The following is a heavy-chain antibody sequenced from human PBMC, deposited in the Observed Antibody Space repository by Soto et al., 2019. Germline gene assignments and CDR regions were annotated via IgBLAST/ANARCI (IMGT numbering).Heavy chain of an antibody. J-gene: IGHJ6*02. Sequence: SETLSPTCTLSRGSISGHYWSWIRHPPGKGLEWIGYMYNTGSTVYNPSFKSRVTISVDTSKNQFSLKLSSVTAADTAVYYCARHNGPLYVGYYYDMDVWGQGTTVT. CDR1: RGSISGHY. CDR3: ARHNGPLYVGYYYDMDV. CDR2: MYNTGST. D-gene: IGHD3-16*01. V-gene: IGHV4-59*08.